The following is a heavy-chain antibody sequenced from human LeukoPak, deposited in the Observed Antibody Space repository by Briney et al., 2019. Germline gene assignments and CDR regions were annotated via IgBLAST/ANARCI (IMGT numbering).Heavy chain of an antibody. CDR3: ARGKLKLDWFDP. V-gene: IGHV4-59*12. J-gene: IGHJ5*02. CDR2: IYYSGST. CDR1: GGSISSYY. Sequence: PSETLSLTCTVSGGSISSYYWSWIRQPPGKGLEWIGTIYYSGSTYYNPSLKSRVTISVDTSKNQFSLKLTSVTAADTALYYCARGKLKLDWFDPWGQGTLVTVSS. D-gene: IGHD1-1*01.